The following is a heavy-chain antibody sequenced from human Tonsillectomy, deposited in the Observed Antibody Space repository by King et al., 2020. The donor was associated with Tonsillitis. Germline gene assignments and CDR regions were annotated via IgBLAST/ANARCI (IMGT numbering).Heavy chain of an antibody. CDR1: GYSISSGYY. CDR2: INHSGST. V-gene: IGHV4-38-2*01. Sequence: QLQESGPGLVKPSETLSLTCAVSGYSISSGYYWGWIRQPPGKGLEWIGSINHSGSTYYNPSLKSRVTISVDTSKNHFSLKLRSVTAAATAGYYCAGGPTGYDADRWFDPWGQGTLVTVSS. CDR3: AGGPTGYDADRWFDP. D-gene: IGHD3-16*01. J-gene: IGHJ5*02.